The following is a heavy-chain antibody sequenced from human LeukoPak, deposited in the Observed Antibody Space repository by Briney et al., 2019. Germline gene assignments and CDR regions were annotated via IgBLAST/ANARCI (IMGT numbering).Heavy chain of an antibody. CDR1: GFTVRSSY. J-gene: IGHJ6*03. CDR2: ISWSSSTI. V-gene: IGHV3-48*01. Sequence: GGSLRLSCAASGFTVRSSYMSWVRLAPGKGLEWVSYISWSSSTIHYADSVKGRFTISRDNAKNSLYLQMNSLRAEDTAVYYCARGGYYYLDVWGKGTTVAVSS. CDR3: ARGGYYYLDV. D-gene: IGHD3-16*01.